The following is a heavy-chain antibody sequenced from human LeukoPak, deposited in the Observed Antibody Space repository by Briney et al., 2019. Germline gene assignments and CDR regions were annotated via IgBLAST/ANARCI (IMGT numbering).Heavy chain of an antibody. CDR2: ISWNSGSI. CDR3: AKDRYCSSTSCHRGFDY. D-gene: IGHD2-2*02. CDR1: GFTFDDYA. Sequence: GRSLRLSCAASGFTFDDYAMHWVRQAPGKGLEWVSGISWNSGSIGYADSVKGRFTISRDNAKNSLYLQMNSLRAEDTALYYCAKDRYCSSTSCHRGFDYWGQEPWSPSPQ. J-gene: IGHJ4*01. V-gene: IGHV3-9*01.